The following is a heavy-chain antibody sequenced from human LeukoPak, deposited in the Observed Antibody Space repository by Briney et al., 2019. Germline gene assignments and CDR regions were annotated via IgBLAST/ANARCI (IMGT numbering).Heavy chain of an antibody. CDR3: ARDSLFDAFDI. CDR1: GGSISSGGYY. J-gene: IGHJ3*02. Sequence: PSETLSLTCTVSGGSISSGGYYWSWIRQPPGKGLEWIGSIYYSGSTYYNPSLKSRVTMSVDTSKNQFSLKLSSVTAADTAVYYCARDSLFDAFDIWGQGTMVTVSS. V-gene: IGHV4-30-2*03. CDR2: IYYSGST.